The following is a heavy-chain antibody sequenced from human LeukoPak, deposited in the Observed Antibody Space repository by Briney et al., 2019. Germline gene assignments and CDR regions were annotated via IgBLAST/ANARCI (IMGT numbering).Heavy chain of an antibody. V-gene: IGHV4-34*01. Sequence: SETLTLTCAVYGGSFSGYYWSWIRQPPGKGLEWIGEINHSGSTNYNPSLKSRVTISVYTSKNQFSLQLSSVTAADTAVYYCARGGLGGAIRCFFAYWGQGTRDTVSS. CDR3: ARGGLGGAIRCFFAY. J-gene: IGHJ4*02. D-gene: IGHD3-16*02. CDR1: GGSFSGYY. CDR2: INHSGST.